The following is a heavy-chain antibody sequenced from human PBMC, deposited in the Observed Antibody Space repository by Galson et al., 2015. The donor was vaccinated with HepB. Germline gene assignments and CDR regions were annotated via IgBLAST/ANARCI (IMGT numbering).Heavy chain of an antibody. CDR2: INWNGGST. CDR3: AREVTPHRHFYYGMDV. J-gene: IGHJ6*02. CDR1: GFTFADYG. V-gene: IGHV3-20*01. D-gene: IGHD4-23*01. Sequence: SLRLSCAASGFTFADYGMSWVRQAPGKGLEWVSGINWNGGSTGYADSVKGRFTISRDNAKRYLYLQMNGLRAEDTALYHCAREVTPHRHFYYGMDVWGQGTTVTVSS.